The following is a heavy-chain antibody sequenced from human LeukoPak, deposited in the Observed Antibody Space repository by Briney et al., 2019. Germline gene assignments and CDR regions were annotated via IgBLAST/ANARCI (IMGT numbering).Heavy chain of an antibody. V-gene: IGHV4-31*03. D-gene: IGHD4-23*01. Sequence: SQTLSLTCTVSGGSISSGGYYWSWIRQHPGKGLEWIGYIYYSGSTYYNPSLKSRVTISVDTSKNQFSLKLSSVTAADTAVYYCARHGRDYGGNSRVVDDWFDPWGQGTLVTVSS. CDR3: ARHGRDYGGNSRVVDDWFDP. CDR2: IYYSGST. CDR1: GGSISSGGYY. J-gene: IGHJ5*02.